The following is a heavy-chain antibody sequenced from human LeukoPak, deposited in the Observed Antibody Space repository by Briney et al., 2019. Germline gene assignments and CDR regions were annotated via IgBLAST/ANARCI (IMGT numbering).Heavy chain of an antibody. V-gene: IGHV4-39*01. CDR2: IYYSGST. D-gene: IGHD2-2*02. J-gene: IGHJ3*02. Sequence: SETLSLTCAVYGGSFSGYYWGWIRQPPGKGLEWIGSIYYSGSTYYNPSLKSRVTISVDTSKNQFSLKLSSVIAADTAVYYCASYCSSTSCHTRRAFDIWGQGTMVTVSS. CDR3: ASYCSSTSCHTRRAFDI. CDR1: GGSFSGYY.